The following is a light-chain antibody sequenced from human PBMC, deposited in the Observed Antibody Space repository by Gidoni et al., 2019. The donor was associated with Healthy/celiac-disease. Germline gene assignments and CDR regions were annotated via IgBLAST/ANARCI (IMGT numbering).Light chain of an antibody. J-gene: IGLJ2*01. V-gene: IGLV3-1*01. CDR2: QDT. Sequence: SYELTQPPSVSVSPGQTASLTCSGDKLGDKYAYWYQQKPGQSPVLVIYQDTKRPSGIPERFSGSNSGNTATLTISGTQAMDEADYYCQAWDSSTRVVFGGGTKLTVL. CDR1: KLGDKY. CDR3: QAWDSSTRVV.